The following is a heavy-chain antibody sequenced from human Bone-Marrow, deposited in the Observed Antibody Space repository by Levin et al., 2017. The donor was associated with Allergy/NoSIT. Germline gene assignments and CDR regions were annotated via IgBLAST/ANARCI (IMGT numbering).Heavy chain of an antibody. D-gene: IGHD5-18*01. Sequence: QSGGSLRLSCAASGFTFSSYAMSWVRQAPGKGLEWVSAISGSGGSTYYADSVKGRFTISRDNSKNTLYLQMNSLRAEDTAVYYCAKDRDGYSYGLNWFDPWGQGTLVTVSS. J-gene: IGHJ5*02. V-gene: IGHV3-23*01. CDR3: AKDRDGYSYGLNWFDP. CDR2: ISGSGGST. CDR1: GFTFSSYA.